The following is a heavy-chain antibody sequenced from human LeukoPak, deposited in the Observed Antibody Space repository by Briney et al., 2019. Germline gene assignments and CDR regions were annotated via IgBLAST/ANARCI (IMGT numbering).Heavy chain of an antibody. D-gene: IGHD1-26*01. V-gene: IGHV3-48*03. CDR2: ISSSGSTT. J-gene: IGHJ5*02. Sequence: PGGSLRLSCEASGFTFSSYEMNWVRQAPGKGLEWFSYISSSGSTTYYADSVKGRFTISRDNAKNSLYLQMNSLRAEDTAVYYCARGASGSYYAMPNWFDPWGQGTLVTVSS. CDR3: ARGASGSYYAMPNWFDP. CDR1: GFTFSSYE.